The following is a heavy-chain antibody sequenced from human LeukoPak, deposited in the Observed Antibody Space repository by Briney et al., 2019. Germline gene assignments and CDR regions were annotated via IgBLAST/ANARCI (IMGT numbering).Heavy chain of an antibody. V-gene: IGHV1-69*02. D-gene: IGHD2-8*01. CDR1: GGTFSSYT. J-gene: IGHJ4*02. Sequence: SVKVSCKASGGTFSSYTISWVRQAPGQGLEWMGRIIPILGIANYAQKFQGRVTITADESTSTAYMELSSLRSEDTAVYYCARDDGGTNGVSPFDYWGQGTLVTVSS. CDR2: IIPILGIA. CDR3: ARDDGGTNGVSPFDY.